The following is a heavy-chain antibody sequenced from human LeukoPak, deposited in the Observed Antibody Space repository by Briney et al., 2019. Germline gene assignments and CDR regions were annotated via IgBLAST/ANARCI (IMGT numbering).Heavy chain of an antibody. CDR1: GFTFSSYS. D-gene: IGHD2-15*01. Sequence: GGSLRLSCAASGFTFSSYSMNWVRQAPGKGLEWVSSISSSSSYIYYADSVKGRFTISRDNAKNSLYLQMNSLRAEDTASYHCARDEGLGCSGGSCSIWFDPWGQGTLVTVSS. V-gene: IGHV3-21*04. CDR3: ARDEGLGCSGGSCSIWFDP. J-gene: IGHJ5*02. CDR2: ISSSSSYI.